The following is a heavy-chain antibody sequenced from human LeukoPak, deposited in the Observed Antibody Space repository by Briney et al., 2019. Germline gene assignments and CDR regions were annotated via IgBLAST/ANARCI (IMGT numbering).Heavy chain of an antibody. D-gene: IGHD6-6*01. CDR3: ARDQGIAARLMDY. J-gene: IGHJ4*02. V-gene: IGHV3-21*01. Sequence: GGSLRLSCAASGFTFSTYGMNWVRQAPGKGLEWISSISSSSSFIYYADSVKGRFTISRDNAKNSLYLQMNSLRAEDTALYYCARDQGIAARLMDYWGQGTLVTVSS. CDR2: ISSSSSFI. CDR1: GFTFSTYG.